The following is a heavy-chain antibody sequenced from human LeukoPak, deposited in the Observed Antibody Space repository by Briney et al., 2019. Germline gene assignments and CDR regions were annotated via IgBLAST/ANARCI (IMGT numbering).Heavy chain of an antibody. V-gene: IGHV6-1*01. CDR2: AYYNSNWYY. CDR1: GDSVSTTSAG. J-gene: IGHJ4*02. Sequence: SQTLSLTCAISGDSVSTTSAGWNWIRQSPSRGLEWLGRAYYNSNWYYNYAVSVKGRITIHPDTPKNQFSLQLNSVTPEDTAVYYCARGVPGESYYDSSGYYLPLDYWGQGTLVTVSS. CDR3: ARGVPGESYYDSSGYYLPLDY. D-gene: IGHD3-22*01.